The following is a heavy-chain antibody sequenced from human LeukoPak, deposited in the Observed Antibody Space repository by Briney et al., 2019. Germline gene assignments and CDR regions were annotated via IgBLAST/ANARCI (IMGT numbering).Heavy chain of an antibody. D-gene: IGHD6-19*01. Sequence: SETLSLTCAVYGGSFSGYYWSWIRQPPGKGLEWIGEISHSGSTNYNPSLKSRVTISVDTSKNQFSLKLSSVTAADTAVYYCARSLRGSGYDYWGQGTLVTVSS. CDR3: ARSLRGSGYDY. CDR1: GGSFSGYY. CDR2: ISHSGST. V-gene: IGHV4-34*01. J-gene: IGHJ4*02.